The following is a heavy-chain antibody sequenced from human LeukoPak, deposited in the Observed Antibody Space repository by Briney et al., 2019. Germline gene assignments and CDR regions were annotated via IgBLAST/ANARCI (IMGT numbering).Heavy chain of an antibody. D-gene: IGHD6-6*01. V-gene: IGHV1-2*04. CDR1: GYTFTGYY. J-gene: IGHJ4*02. CDR2: INPNSGGT. Sequence: HRASVKVSCKASGYTFTGYYMHWVRQAPGQGLEWMGWINPNSGGTNYAQKFQGWVTMTRDTSISTAYMELSRLRSDDTAVYYCASPAARRAPRYDYWGQGTLVTVSS. CDR3: ASPAARRAPRYDY.